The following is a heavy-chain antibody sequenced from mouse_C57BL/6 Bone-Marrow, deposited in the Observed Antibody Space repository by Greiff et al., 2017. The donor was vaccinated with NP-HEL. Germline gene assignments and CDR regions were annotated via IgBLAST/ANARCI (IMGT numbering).Heavy chain of an antibody. Sequence: QVQLQQPGAELVKPGASVKMSCKASGYTFASYWITWVKQRPGQGLEWIGDIYPGSGSTNYNEKFKSKATLTVDTSSSTAYMQLSSLTSEDSAVYYCARYYYGSIVDYFDYWGQGTTLTVSS. V-gene: IGHV1-55*01. D-gene: IGHD1-1*01. J-gene: IGHJ2*01. CDR2: IYPGSGST. CDR1: GYTFASYW. CDR3: ARYYYGSIVDYFDY.